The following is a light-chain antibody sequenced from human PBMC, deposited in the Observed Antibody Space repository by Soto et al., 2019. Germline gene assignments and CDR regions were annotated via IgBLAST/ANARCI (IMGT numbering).Light chain of an antibody. Sequence: DIQMTQSPSTLSASVGDRDTITCRASQSISSYLAWYQQKPGKAPNLLIYKASTLEAGVPSRFSGSGSGTEFTLTISSLQPDDFATYYCQQYSSYPWTFGQGTKVEIK. CDR1: QSISSY. V-gene: IGKV1-5*03. CDR2: KAS. CDR3: QQYSSYPWT. J-gene: IGKJ1*01.